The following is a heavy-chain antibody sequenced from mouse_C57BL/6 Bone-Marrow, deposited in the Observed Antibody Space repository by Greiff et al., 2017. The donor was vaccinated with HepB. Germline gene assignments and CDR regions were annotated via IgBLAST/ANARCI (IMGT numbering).Heavy chain of an antibody. Sequence: EVKLVESGPGLVKPSQSLSLTCSVTGYSITSGYYWNWIRQFPGNKLEWMGYISYDGSNNYNPSLKNRISITRDTSKNQFFLKLNSVTTEDTATYYCARDLWPSFAYWGQGTLVTVSA. CDR2: ISYDGSN. CDR1: GYSITSGYY. J-gene: IGHJ3*01. CDR3: ARDLWPSFAY. D-gene: IGHD1-1*02. V-gene: IGHV3-6*01.